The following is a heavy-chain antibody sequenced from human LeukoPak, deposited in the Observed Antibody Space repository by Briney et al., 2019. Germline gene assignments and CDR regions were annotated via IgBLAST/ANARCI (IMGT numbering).Heavy chain of an antibody. Sequence: ASVKVSCKVSGYTLTELSMHWVRQAPGKGLEWMGGFDPEDGETIYAQKFQGRVTVTEDTSTDTAYMELSSLRSEDTAVYYCATMVPWERNAFDIWGQGRMVTVSS. CDR3: ATMVPWERNAFDI. D-gene: IGHD3-10*01. CDR1: GYTLTELS. J-gene: IGHJ3*02. V-gene: IGHV1-24*01. CDR2: FDPEDGET.